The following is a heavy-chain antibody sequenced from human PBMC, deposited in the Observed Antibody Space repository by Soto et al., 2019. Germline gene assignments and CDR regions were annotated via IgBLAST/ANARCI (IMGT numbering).Heavy chain of an antibody. CDR1: GFTFSSYW. CDR2: IKQEGSEK. CDR3: ARFYYDSSGYLPSPYYYYYGMDV. D-gene: IGHD3-22*01. J-gene: IGHJ6*02. Sequence: GGSLRLSCAASGFTFSSYWMSWVRQAPGKGLEWVDNIKQEGSEKYYVDSVKGRFTISRDNAKNSLYLQMNSLRAEDTAVYYCARFYYDSSGYLPSPYYYYYGMDVWGQGTTVTVSS. V-gene: IGHV3-7*04.